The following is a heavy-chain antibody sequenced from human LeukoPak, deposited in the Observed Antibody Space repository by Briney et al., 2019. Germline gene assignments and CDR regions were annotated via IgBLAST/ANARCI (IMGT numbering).Heavy chain of an antibody. D-gene: IGHD5-12*01. Sequence: SETLSLTCTVSGGSINSYYWSWIRQPPGKGLEYIGYIYYSGSTDYNPSLKSRVTISVDTSKNRFSLNLSSVTAADTAAYYCARHSGRLGPFDYWGQGTLVTVSS. V-gene: IGHV4-59*08. J-gene: IGHJ4*02. CDR1: GGSINSYY. CDR3: ARHSGRLGPFDY. CDR2: IYYSGST.